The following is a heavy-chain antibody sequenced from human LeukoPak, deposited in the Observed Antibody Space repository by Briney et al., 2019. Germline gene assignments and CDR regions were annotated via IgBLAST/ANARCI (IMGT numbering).Heavy chain of an antibody. D-gene: IGHD3-22*01. V-gene: IGHV3-64*01. CDR2: ISSNGGST. Sequence: GGSLRLSCAASGFTFSSYAMHWVRQAPGKGLEYVSAISSNGGSTYYANSVKGRFTISRDNSKNTLYLQMGSLRAEDMAVYYCARGTAYYYDSSGTDVWGQGTPVTVSS. J-gene: IGHJ6*02. CDR1: GFTFSSYA. CDR3: ARGTAYYYDSSGTDV.